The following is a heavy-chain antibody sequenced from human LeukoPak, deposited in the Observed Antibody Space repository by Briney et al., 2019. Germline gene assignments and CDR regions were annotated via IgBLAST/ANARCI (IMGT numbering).Heavy chain of an antibody. CDR3: ARDYMGRGGGYYYDSSGYPIQQIDY. CDR2: ISAYNGNT. J-gene: IGHJ4*02. CDR1: GYTFTGYY. V-gene: IGHV1-18*04. D-gene: IGHD3-22*01. Sequence: ASVKVSCKASGYTFTGYYMHWVRQAPGQGLEWMGWISAYNGNTNYAQKLQGRVTMTTDTSTSTAYMELRSLRSDDTAVYYCARDYMGRGGGYYYDSSGYPIQQIDYWGQGTLVTVSS.